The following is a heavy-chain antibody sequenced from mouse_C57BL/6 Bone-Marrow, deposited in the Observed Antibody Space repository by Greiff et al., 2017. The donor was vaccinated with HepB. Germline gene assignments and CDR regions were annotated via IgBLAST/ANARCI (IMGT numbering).Heavy chain of an antibody. J-gene: IGHJ3*01. CDR2: IDPSDSYT. Sequence: QVHVKQPGAELVMPGASVKLSCKASGYTFTSYWMHWVKQRPGQGLEWIGEIDPSDSYTNYNQKFKGKSTLTVDKSSSTAYMQLGSLTSEDSAVYYCARGLRLRRAYWGQGTLVTVSA. CDR3: ARGLRLRRAY. V-gene: IGHV1-69*01. D-gene: IGHD3-2*02. CDR1: GYTFTSYW.